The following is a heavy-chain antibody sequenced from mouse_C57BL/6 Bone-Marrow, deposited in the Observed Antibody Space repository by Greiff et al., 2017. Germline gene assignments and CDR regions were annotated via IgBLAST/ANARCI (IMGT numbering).Heavy chain of an antibody. J-gene: IGHJ4*01. CDR3: ARYAYYAMDY. Sequence: EVQVVESGGGLVQPGASLSLSCAASGFTFTDYYMSWVRQPPGKALEWLGFIRNKANGYTTEYSSSVKGRFTISRDNSQSILYLQMNALRAEDSATYCCARYAYYAMDYWGQGTSVTVSS. V-gene: IGHV7-3*01. CDR2: IRNKANGYTT. CDR1: GFTFTDYY.